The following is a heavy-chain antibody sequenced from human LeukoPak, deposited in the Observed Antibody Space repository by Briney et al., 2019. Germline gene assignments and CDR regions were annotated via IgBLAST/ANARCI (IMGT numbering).Heavy chain of an antibody. Sequence: AAVKLSCTASGYTFATYAMHWVRQAPGQRLEWMGWSNAGNGNAKYSQELQGRVTITRDTSASTAYMELSSLRSEDMAVYYCVREAPFGAFDIWGEGTIGPLSS. D-gene: IGHD2/OR15-2a*01. J-gene: IGHJ3*02. CDR2: SNAGNGNA. CDR1: GYTFATYA. V-gene: IGHV1-3*02. CDR3: VREAPFGAFDI.